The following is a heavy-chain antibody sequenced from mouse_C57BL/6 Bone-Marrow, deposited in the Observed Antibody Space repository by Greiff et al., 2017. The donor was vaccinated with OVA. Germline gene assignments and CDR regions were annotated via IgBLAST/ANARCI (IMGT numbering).Heavy chain of an antibody. CDR1: GYTFTSYW. Sequence: QVHVKQPGTELVKPGASVKLSCKASGYTFTSYWMHWVKQRPGQGLEWIGNINPSNGGTNYNEKFKSKATLTVDKSSSTAYMQLSSLTSEDSAVYYCARSAYYGSSFYAMDYWGQGTSVTVSS. D-gene: IGHD1-1*01. CDR3: ARSAYYGSSFYAMDY. CDR2: INPSNGGT. V-gene: IGHV1-53*01. J-gene: IGHJ4*01.